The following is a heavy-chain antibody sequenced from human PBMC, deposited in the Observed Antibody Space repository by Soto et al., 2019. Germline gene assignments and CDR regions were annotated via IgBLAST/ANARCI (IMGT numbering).Heavy chain of an antibody. CDR2: TYYSGLT. CDR1: VDSISIED. V-gene: IGHV4-59*01. J-gene: IGHJ4*02. Sequence: PASTXSLTGAVSVDSISIEDVRLIGQPPGKGLEWIGYTYYSGLTNNKPSLKSRLSISVDPSKNQLSLKLTSVNAADTDVYYCATPPGRSKNLDTRGQRTLVT. D-gene: IGHD3-9*01. CDR3: ATPPGRSKNLDT.